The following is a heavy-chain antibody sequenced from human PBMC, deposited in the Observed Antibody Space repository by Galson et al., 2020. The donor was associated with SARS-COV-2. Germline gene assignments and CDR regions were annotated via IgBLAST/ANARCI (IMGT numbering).Heavy chain of an antibody. CDR3: ARGGRYSSGWYGMRYYFDY. CDR1: GGTFSGYY. D-gene: IGHD6-19*01. Sequence: SETLSLTCAVYGGTFSGYYWSWIRQPPGKGLEWIGEINHSGSTNYNPSLKSRVTISVDTSKNQFSLKLSSVTAADTAVYYCARGGRYSSGWYGMRYYFDYWGQGTLVTVSS. J-gene: IGHJ4*02. CDR2: INHSGST. V-gene: IGHV4-34*01.